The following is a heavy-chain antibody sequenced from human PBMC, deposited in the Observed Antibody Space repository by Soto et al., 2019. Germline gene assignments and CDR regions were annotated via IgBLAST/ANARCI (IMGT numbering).Heavy chain of an antibody. D-gene: IGHD2-15*01. CDR2: INAGNGNT. CDR3: ARCSGGTCYASYAFDI. J-gene: IGHJ3*02. CDR1: GYTFTSYA. V-gene: IGHV1-3*01. Sequence: GASVKVSCKASGYTFTSYAMHWVRQAPGQRLEWMGWINAGNGNTKYSQKFQGRVTITRDTSASTAYMELSSLRYDDTAVYYCARCSGGTCYASYAFDIWGQGTMVTVSS.